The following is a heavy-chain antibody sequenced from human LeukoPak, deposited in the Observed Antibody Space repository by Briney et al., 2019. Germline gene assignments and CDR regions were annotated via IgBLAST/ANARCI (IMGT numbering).Heavy chain of an antibody. CDR1: GYTFTGYY. V-gene: IGHV1-2*02. D-gene: IGHD3-10*01. CDR3: ARVAITLVRGVPTRYYFDY. CDR2: INPNSGGT. Sequence: ASVKVSCKASGYTFTGYYMHWVRQAPGQGLEWMGWINPNSGGTNYAQKFQGRVTMTRDTSISTAYMELSSLRSEDTAVYYCARVAITLVRGVPTRYYFDYWGQGTLVTVSS. J-gene: IGHJ4*02.